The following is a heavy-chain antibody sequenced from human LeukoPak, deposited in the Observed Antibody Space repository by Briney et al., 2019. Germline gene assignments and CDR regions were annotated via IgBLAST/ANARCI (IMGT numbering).Heavy chain of an antibody. Sequence: GGSLRLSCAASGFTFSSYEMNWVRQAPGKGLEWVSYITSSGNTIYYADSVRGRFTISRDNAKNSLYLQMNSLRAEDTAVYYCARSAAVVLTRMVALDIWGQGTMVTVSS. V-gene: IGHV3-48*03. CDR2: ITSSGNTI. J-gene: IGHJ3*02. D-gene: IGHD4/OR15-4a*01. CDR1: GFTFSSYE. CDR3: ARSAAVVLTRMVALDI.